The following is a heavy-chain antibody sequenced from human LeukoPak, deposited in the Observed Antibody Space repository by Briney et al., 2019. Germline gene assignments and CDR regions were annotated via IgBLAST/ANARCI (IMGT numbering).Heavy chain of an antibody. D-gene: IGHD5-18*01. CDR1: GYSFTSYW. CDR2: IYPGDSDT. V-gene: IGHV5-51*01. J-gene: IGHJ4*02. Sequence: GESLKISCKGSGYSFTSYWIGWVRQMPGKGLEWMGAIYPGDSDTRYSPSFQGQVTISADKSISTAYLQWSSLKASDTAMYYCARWGVDTAMVANFDYWGQGTLVTVSS. CDR3: ARWGVDTAMVANFDY.